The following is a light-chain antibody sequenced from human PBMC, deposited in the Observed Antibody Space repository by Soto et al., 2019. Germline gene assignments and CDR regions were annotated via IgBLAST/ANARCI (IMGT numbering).Light chain of an antibody. CDR3: HQYANSPQT. CDR1: QSVGNNY. J-gene: IGKJ5*01. V-gene: IGKV3-20*01. CDR2: NTS. Sequence: ESVLTQSPGTLSLSPGERATLSCRASQSVGNNYLAWYQQKPGQAPRLLIYNTSKRATGISDRFSGSGSGTDFTLTISRLEPEDFAVFYCHQYANSPQTFGQVKLLEIK.